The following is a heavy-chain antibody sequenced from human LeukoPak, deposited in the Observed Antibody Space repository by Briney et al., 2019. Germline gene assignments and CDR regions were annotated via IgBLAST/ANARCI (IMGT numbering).Heavy chain of an antibody. J-gene: IGHJ3*02. Sequence: GASVKVSCKASGYTFTGYYMHWVRQAPGQGLEWMGRINPNSGGTNYAQKFQGRVTMTRGTSISTAYMELSRLRSDDTAVYYCARERGYYDSSGPDAFDIWGQGTMVTVSS. CDR2: INPNSGGT. V-gene: IGHV1-2*06. CDR3: ARERGYYDSSGPDAFDI. D-gene: IGHD3-22*01. CDR1: GYTFTGYY.